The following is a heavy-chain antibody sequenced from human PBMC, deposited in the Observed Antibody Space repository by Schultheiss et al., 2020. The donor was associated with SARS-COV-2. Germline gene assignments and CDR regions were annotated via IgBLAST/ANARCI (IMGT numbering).Heavy chain of an antibody. V-gene: IGHV4-4*02. CDR2: IYYTGGT. CDR1: GGSVSSLHW. D-gene: IGHD3-22*01. Sequence: SETLSLTCAVSGGSVSSLHWWTWVRQSPGKGLEWIAEIYYTGGTNYNPSLKSRVTISVDKSKNDVSLKLTSVTAADTAVYFCARHYDSRGNNALDLWGHETMVTVSS. J-gene: IGHJ3*01. CDR3: ARHYDSRGNNALDL.